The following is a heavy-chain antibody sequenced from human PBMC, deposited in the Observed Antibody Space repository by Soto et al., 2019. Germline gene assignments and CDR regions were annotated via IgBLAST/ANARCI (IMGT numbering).Heavy chain of an antibody. D-gene: IGHD3-9*01. CDR2: VSDDGGTT. V-gene: IGHV3-23*01. J-gene: IGHJ4*02. CDR3: AKADTGHFRPFEY. CDR1: GFTISNYA. Sequence: GGPLRLSCAASGFTISNYAMSWVRQAPGKGLEWVSVVSDDGGTTFYADSVRARFTISRDNSKNTVDLQMNSLRAEDTAVYYCAKADTGHFRPFEYCGQGTLVTVSS.